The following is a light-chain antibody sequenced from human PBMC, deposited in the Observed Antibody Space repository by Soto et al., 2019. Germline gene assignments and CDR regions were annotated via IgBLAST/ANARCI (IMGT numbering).Light chain of an antibody. CDR1: QTISSW. Sequence: DIQMTQSPSTLSGSVGDRVTITCRASQTISSWLAWYQQKPGKAPKLLIYKASTLKSVVPSRFSGSGSGTEFTLTSSSLQPDDFATYYCQHYNSYSEAFGQGTKVELK. J-gene: IGKJ1*01. CDR3: QHYNSYSEA. CDR2: KAS. V-gene: IGKV1-5*03.